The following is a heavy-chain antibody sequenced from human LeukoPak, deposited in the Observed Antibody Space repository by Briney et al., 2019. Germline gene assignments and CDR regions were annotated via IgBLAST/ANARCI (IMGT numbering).Heavy chain of an antibody. D-gene: IGHD3-22*01. Sequence: GGSLRLSCAASGSTFNNYWMHWVRQAPGKGLVWVSRINSDGSTTTYADSVKGRFTISRDSAENTLYLQMNSLRAEDTAVYYCARTSRSGSYWRDFDYWGQGTLVTVPS. CDR3: ARTSRSGSYWRDFDY. V-gene: IGHV3-74*01. CDR2: INSDGSTT. CDR1: GSTFNNYW. J-gene: IGHJ4*02.